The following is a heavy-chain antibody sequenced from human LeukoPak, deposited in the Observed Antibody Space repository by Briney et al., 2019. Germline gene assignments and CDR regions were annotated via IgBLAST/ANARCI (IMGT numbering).Heavy chain of an antibody. D-gene: IGHD3-22*01. CDR1: GFTFDDYA. J-gene: IGHJ4*02. CDR2: ISWNSGSI. CDR3: AKSNTYYYDSSGYLGSR. Sequence: GGSLRLSCVASGFTFDDYAMHWVRQAPGKGLEWVSGISWNSGSIGYADSVKGRFTISRDNAKNSLYLQMNSLRAEDTALYYCAKSNTYYYDSSGYLGSRWGQGTLVTVSS. V-gene: IGHV3-9*01.